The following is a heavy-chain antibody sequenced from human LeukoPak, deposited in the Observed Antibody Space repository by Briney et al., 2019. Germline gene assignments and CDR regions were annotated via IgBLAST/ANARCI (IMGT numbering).Heavy chain of an antibody. Sequence: KPSETLSLTCSVSIDPISGNSYYWGWIRQSPGKGLEWIGSIYYSGTTYYNPSLNSRITISLDTSKNQFSLRLSSVTAADTAVYYCARHPPNYYDGSQGAFDIWGQGAVVTVSS. V-gene: IGHV4-39*01. CDR2: IYYSGTT. D-gene: IGHD3-10*01. CDR1: IDPISGNSYY. CDR3: ARHPPNYYDGSQGAFDI. J-gene: IGHJ3*02.